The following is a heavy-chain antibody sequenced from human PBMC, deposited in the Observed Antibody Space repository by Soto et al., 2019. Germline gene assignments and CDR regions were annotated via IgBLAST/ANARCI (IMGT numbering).Heavy chain of an antibody. J-gene: IGHJ4*02. CDR1: GYTFNSYA. Sequence: GASVKVSCKASGYTFNSYAMHWVRQAPGQRLEWMGWINAGNGNTKYSQKFQGRVTITRDTSASTAYMELSSLRSEDTAVYYCARAVAVAADFDYWGQGTLVTVSS. CDR3: ARAVAVAADFDY. CDR2: INAGNGNT. V-gene: IGHV1-3*01. D-gene: IGHD6-19*01.